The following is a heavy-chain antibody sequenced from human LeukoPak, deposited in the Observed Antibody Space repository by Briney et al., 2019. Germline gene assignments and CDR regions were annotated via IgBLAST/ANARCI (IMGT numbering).Heavy chain of an antibody. CDR3: ARDLVA. CDR1: GFTFSSSW. D-gene: IGHD2-21*01. Sequence: QPGGSLRLSCTTSGFTFSSSWMNWVRQAPGKGLEWVANIKHDGSEISYVDSVKGRFTISRDNAKNSLYLQMNSLRAEDTAVYYCARDLVARGQGTLVTVSS. V-gene: IGHV3-7*01. CDR2: IKHDGSEI. J-gene: IGHJ4*02.